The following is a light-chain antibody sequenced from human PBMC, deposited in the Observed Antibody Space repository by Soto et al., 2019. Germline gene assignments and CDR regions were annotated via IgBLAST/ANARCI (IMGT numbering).Light chain of an antibody. CDR3: LLFCGGLAV. Sequence: QAVVTQEPSLTVSPGGTVTLTCASTTGAVTSGCYPNWVQQKPGQAPRTLIYSASKKHSWTPARFSGSLFGGKAALTLSGVQPEDEADYFCLLFCGGLAVFGGGTKLTVL. CDR1: TGAVTSGCY. CDR2: SAS. J-gene: IGLJ3*02. V-gene: IGLV7-43*01.